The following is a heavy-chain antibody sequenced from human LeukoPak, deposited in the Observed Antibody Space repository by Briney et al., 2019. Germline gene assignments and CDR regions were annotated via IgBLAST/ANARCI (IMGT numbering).Heavy chain of an antibody. D-gene: IGHD6-13*01. J-gene: IGHJ4*02. CDR3: AKVLGYD. Sequence: GGSLRLSCAASGCTFSGYARSWVRQAPGKGLEWVSAISGSGGSTYYAASVKRRFTIAGETSKHTLYLQMNSLRAEDTAVYCCAKVLGYDWGEKTLVTVSS. V-gene: IGHV3-23*01. CDR2: ISGSGGST. CDR1: GCTFSGYA.